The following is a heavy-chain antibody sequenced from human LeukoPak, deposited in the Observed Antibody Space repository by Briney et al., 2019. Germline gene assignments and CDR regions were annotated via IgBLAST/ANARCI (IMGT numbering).Heavy chain of an antibody. CDR3: AKTPTRGYYRG. CDR1: GYTLTELS. D-gene: IGHD3-3*01. Sequence: GASVKVSCKVSGYTLTELSMHWVRQAPGKGLEWMGGFDPEDGETIYAQKFQGRVTMTEDTSTDTAYMELNSLRAEDTAVYYCAKTPTRGYYRGWGQGTLVTVSS. V-gene: IGHV1-24*01. J-gene: IGHJ4*02. CDR2: FDPEDGET.